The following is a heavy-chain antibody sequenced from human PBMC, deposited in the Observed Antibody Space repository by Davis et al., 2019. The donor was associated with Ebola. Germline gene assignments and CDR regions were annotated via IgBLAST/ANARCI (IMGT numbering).Heavy chain of an antibody. CDR3: ARHLGADDRGPPYAFDI. CDR2: INSDGSST. Sequence: PGGSLRLSCAASGFTFSSYWMHWVRHAPRKGLVWVPRINSDGSSTSYADSVKGRFTISRDNSKNTLYLQMNSLRAEDTAVYYCARHLGADDRGPPYAFDIWGQGTMVTVSS. CDR1: GFTFSSYW. J-gene: IGHJ3*02. D-gene: IGHD3-9*01. V-gene: IGHV3-74*01.